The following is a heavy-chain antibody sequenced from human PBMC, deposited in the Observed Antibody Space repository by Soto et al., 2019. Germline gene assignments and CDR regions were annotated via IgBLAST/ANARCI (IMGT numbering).Heavy chain of an antibody. V-gene: IGHV4-30-4*01. CDR2: IHYGGST. CDR3: ARRGGGVPELYFDY. J-gene: IGHJ4*02. CDR1: GGSISSGDYY. Sequence: QVQLQESGPGLVKPSQTLSLTCTVSGGSISSGDYYWSWIRQPPGKGLEWLGYIHYGGSTYYNPSLKSRVTISVDTSKNQFSLKLSSVTAAATAVYYCARRGGGVPELYFDYWGQGTLVTVSS. D-gene: IGHD2-15*01.